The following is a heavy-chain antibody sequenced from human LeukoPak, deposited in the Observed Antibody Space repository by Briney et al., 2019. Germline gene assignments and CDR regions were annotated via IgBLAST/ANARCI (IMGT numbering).Heavy chain of an antibody. CDR3: ARDKYCSGGTCYYLLLDY. Sequence: GASVKVSCKASGYTFTGYYMHWVRQAPGQGLEWMGWINPNSGDTKYAQRFQGRVTMTRDTSINTAYLELSRLGSDDTAVYYCARDKYCSGGTCYYLLLDYGGQGTLVTVSS. D-gene: IGHD2-15*01. CDR2: INPNSGDT. V-gene: IGHV1-2*02. J-gene: IGHJ4*02. CDR1: GYTFTGYY.